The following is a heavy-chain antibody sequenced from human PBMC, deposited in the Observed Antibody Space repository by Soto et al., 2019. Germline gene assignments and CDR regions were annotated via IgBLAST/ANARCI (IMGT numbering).Heavy chain of an antibody. J-gene: IGHJ6*02. Sequence: HPGGSLRLSXVGSEFTFSSHSMNWVRQAPGKGLEWLSYISGGGDTIYNAASVEGRFTIPRDNGKNALYLQMNSLRDEDTAVYYCARGVSLGYNSYGMDVWGQGTTVTVSS. V-gene: IGHV3-48*02. CDR1: EFTFSSHS. CDR2: ISGGGDTI. D-gene: IGHD3-10*01. CDR3: ARGVSLGYNSYGMDV.